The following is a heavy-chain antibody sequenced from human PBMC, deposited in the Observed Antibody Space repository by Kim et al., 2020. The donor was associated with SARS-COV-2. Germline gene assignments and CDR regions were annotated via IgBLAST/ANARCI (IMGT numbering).Heavy chain of an antibody. CDR1: GGTFSSYA. D-gene: IGHD4-17*01. Sequence: SVKVSCKASGGTFSSYAISWVRQAPGQGLEWMGGIIPIFGTANYAQKFQGRVTITADESTSTAYMELSSLRSEDTAVYYCARDGDDYGDYGRKNWYFDLWGRGTLVTVSS. CDR3: ARDGDDYGDYGRKNWYFDL. CDR2: IIPIFGTA. J-gene: IGHJ2*01. V-gene: IGHV1-69*13.